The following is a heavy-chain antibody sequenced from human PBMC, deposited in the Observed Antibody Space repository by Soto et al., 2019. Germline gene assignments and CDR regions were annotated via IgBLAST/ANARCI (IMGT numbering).Heavy chain of an antibody. D-gene: IGHD6-6*01. J-gene: IGHJ6*03. CDR1: GYTFTSYD. CDR2: MNPNSGNT. V-gene: IGHV1-8*01. Sequence: ASVKVSCKASGYTFTSYDINWVRQATGQGLEWMGWMNPNSGNTGYAQKFQGRVTMTRNTSISTAYMELSSLRSEDTAVYYCARLPEAAPIYYYYMDVWGKGTTVTVSS. CDR3: ARLPEAAPIYYYYMDV.